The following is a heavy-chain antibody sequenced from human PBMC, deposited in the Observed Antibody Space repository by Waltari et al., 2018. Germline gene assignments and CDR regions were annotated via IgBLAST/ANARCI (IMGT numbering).Heavy chain of an antibody. CDR1: VCSISSYY. D-gene: IGHD3-3*01. CDR2: IYYSGST. CDR3: ASTYYDFWSGSNYYGMDV. V-gene: IGHV4-59*01. Sequence: QVQLQESGPGLVKPSETLSLNCTVSVCSISSYYWSWIRQPPGQGREWIGYIYYSGSTNYNPSLKSRVTILVDTSKNQFSLKLSSVNAADTAVYYCASTYYDFWSGSNYYGMDVWGQGTTVTVSS. J-gene: IGHJ6*02.